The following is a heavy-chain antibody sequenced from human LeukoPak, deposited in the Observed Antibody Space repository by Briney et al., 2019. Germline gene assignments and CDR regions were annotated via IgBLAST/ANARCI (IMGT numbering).Heavy chain of an antibody. CDR3: AGSSGWYSPRC. D-gene: IGHD6-19*01. CDR1: GYTFTSYY. CDR2: INPSGDST. J-gene: IGHJ4*02. V-gene: IGHV1-46*01. Sequence: GASVKVSCKASGYTFTSYYMHWVRQAPGQGLEWMGIINPSGDSTNYAQKFQGRVTMTRDTSTSTVYMELSSLRSEDTAVYYCAGSSGWYSPRCWGQGTLVTVSS.